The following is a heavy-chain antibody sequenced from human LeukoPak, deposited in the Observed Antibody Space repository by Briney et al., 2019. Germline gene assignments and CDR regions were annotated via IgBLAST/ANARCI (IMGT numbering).Heavy chain of an antibody. Sequence: GALRLSCAASGFTFSNYWMSWVRQAPGKGLEWVAKIKQDGSEEYYVDSVKGRFTISRDNAKNSLYLQMNSLRAEDTAVYYCARGISSGYYSDYWGQGTLVTVSS. CDR1: GFTFSNYW. D-gene: IGHD3-22*01. J-gene: IGHJ4*02. CDR3: ARGISSGYYSDY. V-gene: IGHV3-7*01. CDR2: IKQDGSEE.